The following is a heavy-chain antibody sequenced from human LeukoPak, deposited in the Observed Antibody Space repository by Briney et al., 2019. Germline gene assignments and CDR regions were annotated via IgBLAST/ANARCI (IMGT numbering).Heavy chain of an antibody. CDR3: ASLKPYDYVWGSYQDAFDI. J-gene: IGHJ3*02. V-gene: IGHV4-4*02. CDR1: GGSISSSNW. D-gene: IGHD3-16*02. CDR2: IYHSGST. Sequence: PSGTLSLTCAVSGGSISSSNWWSWVRQPPGKGLEWIGEIYHSGSTNHNPSLKSRVTISVDKSKNQFFLKLSSVTAADTAVYYCASLKPYDYVWGSYQDAFDIWGQGTMVTVSS.